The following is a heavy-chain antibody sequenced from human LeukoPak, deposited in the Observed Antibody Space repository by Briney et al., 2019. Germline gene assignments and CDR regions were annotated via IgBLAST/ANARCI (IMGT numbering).Heavy chain of an antibody. CDR1: GGSISSYY. CDR3: ARNGPGTKFDP. Sequence: PSETLSLTCTVSGGSISSYYWSWIRQPPGKGLEWIGYIYYGGSTNYNPSLKSRVTISVNTSKNQFSLKVSSVTAADTAVYYCARNGPGTKFDPWGQGTLVTVSS. CDR2: IYYGGST. D-gene: IGHD3-10*01. V-gene: IGHV4-59*01. J-gene: IGHJ5*02.